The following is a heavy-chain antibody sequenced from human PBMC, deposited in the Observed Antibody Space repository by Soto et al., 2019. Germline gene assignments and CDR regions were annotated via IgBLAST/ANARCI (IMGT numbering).Heavy chain of an antibody. D-gene: IGHD6-19*01. CDR3: ARRSSGWYFDY. Sequence: EVQLLESGGGLVQPGGSLRLSCAASGFTFSSYAMNWVRQAPGKVLEWVSVISGSGGSTYYADSVKGRFTISRDKSKNTLYLQMNSLRAEDTAVYYCARRSSGWYFDYWGQGTLVTVSS. CDR2: ISGSGGST. CDR1: GFTFSSYA. J-gene: IGHJ4*02. V-gene: IGHV3-23*01.